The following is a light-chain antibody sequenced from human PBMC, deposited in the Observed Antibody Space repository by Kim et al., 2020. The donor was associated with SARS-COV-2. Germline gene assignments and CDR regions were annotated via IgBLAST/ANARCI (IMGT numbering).Light chain of an antibody. CDR3: QQRTNWPPAT. J-gene: IGKJ5*01. Sequence: EIVLTQSPATLSLSPGQRATLSCRASQSVSSSLAWYQQKPGQPPRLLIYDASNRATGIPGRFSGSGYGTDFTLTISTLEPEDFAVYYCQQRTNWPPATFGQGTRLE. V-gene: IGKV3-11*01. CDR2: DAS. CDR1: QSVSSS.